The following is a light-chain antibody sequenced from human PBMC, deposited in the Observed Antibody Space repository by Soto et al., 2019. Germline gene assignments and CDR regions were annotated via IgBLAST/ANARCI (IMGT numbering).Light chain of an antibody. V-gene: IGLV2-14*01. Sequence: QSVLTQPASVSGSPGQSITISCTGTSSDVGGYNYVSWYQQHPGKAPKLMIYEVTNRPSGVSNRFSGSKSGNTASLTISGLQAEDGADYYCSSYTSRIXRVFGPGTKV. CDR1: SSDVGGYNY. CDR3: SSYTSRIXRV. CDR2: EVT. J-gene: IGLJ1*01.